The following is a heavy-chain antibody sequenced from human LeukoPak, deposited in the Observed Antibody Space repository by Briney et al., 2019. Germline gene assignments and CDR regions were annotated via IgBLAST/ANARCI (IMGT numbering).Heavy chain of an antibody. J-gene: IGHJ4*02. D-gene: IGHD6-6*01. V-gene: IGHV1-46*01. CDR3: ARTAGRTFDY. CDR1: GYTFTSYY. CDR2: INPSGGST. Sequence: ASVKVSCTASGYTFTSYYMHWVRQAPGQGLEWMGIINPSGGSTSYAQKFQGRVTMTTDTSTSTAYMELRSLRSDDTAVYYCARTAGRTFDYWGQGTLVTVSS.